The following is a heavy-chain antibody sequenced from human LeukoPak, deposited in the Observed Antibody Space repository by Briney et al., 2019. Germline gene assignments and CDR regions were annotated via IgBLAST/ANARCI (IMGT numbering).Heavy chain of an antibody. J-gene: IGHJ5*02. CDR1: GGSFSGYY. Sequence: SETLSLTCAVYGGSFSGYYWSWIRQPPGKGLEWIGEINHSGSTNYNPSLKSRVIISVDTSKNQFSLKLSSVTAADTAVYYCARGAYCGGDCYYNWFDPWGQGTLVTVSS. V-gene: IGHV4-34*01. D-gene: IGHD2-21*02. CDR2: INHSGST. CDR3: ARGAYCGGDCYYNWFDP.